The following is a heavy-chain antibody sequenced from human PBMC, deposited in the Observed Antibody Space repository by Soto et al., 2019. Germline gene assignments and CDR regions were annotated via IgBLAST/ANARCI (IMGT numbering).Heavy chain of an antibody. CDR2: RIPIFNTT. CDR1: GGTFNSYA. V-gene: IGHV1-69*18. CDR3: ARDPPVTRVATFQAHLACLDS. D-gene: IGHD4-4*01. Sequence: QVQLVQSGAEVKKHGSSVKVSCKASGGTFNSYAINWVRQAPGQGLEWVGRRIPIFNTTNYAQKFQGRVTINADEATTTVHEELSSMRSEDTGVSYCARDPPVTRVATFQAHLACLDSWGQGTLVTVSS. J-gene: IGHJ4*02.